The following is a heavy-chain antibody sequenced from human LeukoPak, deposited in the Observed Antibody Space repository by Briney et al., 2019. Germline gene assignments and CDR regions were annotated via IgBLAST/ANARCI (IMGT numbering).Heavy chain of an antibody. CDR1: GFTFDDYA. CDR3: AKVWAARPLELGYFDY. D-gene: IGHD6-6*01. CDR2: ISWDGGST. Sequence: GGSLRLSCAASGFTFDDYAMHWVRQAPGKGLEWVSLISWDGGSTYYADSVKGRFTNSRDNSKNSLYLQMNSLRAEDTALYYCAKVWAARPLELGYFDYWGQGTLVTVCS. J-gene: IGHJ4*02. V-gene: IGHV3-43D*03.